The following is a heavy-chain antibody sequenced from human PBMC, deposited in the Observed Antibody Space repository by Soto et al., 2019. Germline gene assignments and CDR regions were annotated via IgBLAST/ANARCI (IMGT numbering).Heavy chain of an antibody. CDR1: GGPISSGGYY. Sequence: SETLSLTCTVSGGPISSGGYYWSWIRQHPGKGLEWIGYIYYSGSTYYNPSLKSRVTISVDTSKNQFSLKLSSVTAADTAVYYCARDSHYDSSGFDYWGQGTLVTVSS. CDR2: IYYSGST. CDR3: ARDSHYDSSGFDY. D-gene: IGHD3-22*01. V-gene: IGHV4-31*03. J-gene: IGHJ4*02.